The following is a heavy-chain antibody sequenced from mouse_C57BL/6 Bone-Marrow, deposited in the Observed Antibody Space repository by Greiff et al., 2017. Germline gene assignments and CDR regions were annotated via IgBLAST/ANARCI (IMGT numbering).Heavy chain of an antibody. V-gene: IGHV14-4*01. CDR1: GFNIKDDY. J-gene: IGHJ2*01. Sequence: EVKLQESGAELVRPGASVKLSCTASGFNIKDDYMHWVKQRPEQGLEWIGWIDPENGDTEYASKFQGKATITADTSSNTAYLQLSSLTSEDTAVYYCTPLITTAYYWGQGTTLTVSS. D-gene: IGHD1-1*01. CDR2: IDPENGDT. CDR3: TPLITTAYY.